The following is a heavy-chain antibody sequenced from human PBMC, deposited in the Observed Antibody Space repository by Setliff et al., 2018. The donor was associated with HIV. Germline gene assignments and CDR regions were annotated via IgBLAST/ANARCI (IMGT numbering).Heavy chain of an antibody. Sequence: GGSLRLSCAASGFTFSSYGMHWVRQPPGKGLEWVAVIWYDGSNKYYADSVKGRFAISRDNSKNTLYLQMNSLSAEDTAVYYCARDGTRLLAAMDVWGKGTTVTVSS. CDR2: IWYDGSNK. CDR1: GFTFSSYG. CDR3: ARDGTRLLAAMDV. J-gene: IGHJ6*03. V-gene: IGHV3-33*01.